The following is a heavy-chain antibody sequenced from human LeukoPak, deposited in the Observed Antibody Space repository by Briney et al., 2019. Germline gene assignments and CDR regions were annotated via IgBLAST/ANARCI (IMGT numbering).Heavy chain of an antibody. D-gene: IGHD4-23*01. CDR1: GGSISSYY. CDR3: ARDRASTVVIGDGMDV. CDR2: IYYSGST. Sequence: PSETLSLTCTVSGGSISSYYWSWIRQPPGKGLEWIGYIYYSGSTNYNPSLKSRVTISVDTSKNQFSLKLSSVTAADTAVYYCARDRASTVVIGDGMDVWGQGTTVTVSS. J-gene: IGHJ6*02. V-gene: IGHV4-59*01.